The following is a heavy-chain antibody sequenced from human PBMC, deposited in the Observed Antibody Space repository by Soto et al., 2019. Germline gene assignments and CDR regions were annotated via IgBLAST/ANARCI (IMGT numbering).Heavy chain of an antibody. CDR2: VSIGGST. V-gene: IGHV3-23*01. CDR3: AKRRGAGGHFDY. CDR1: GLTFSSYA. J-gene: IGHJ4*02. Sequence: GFLRLSWAASGLTFSSYAMCGVRQGPGKGLEGVAVVSIGGSTHYAVSVRGRFTISRDNSKNTLSLQMNSLTAEDTAVYFCAKRRGAGGHFDYWGQGALVTVSS. D-gene: IGHD1-26*01.